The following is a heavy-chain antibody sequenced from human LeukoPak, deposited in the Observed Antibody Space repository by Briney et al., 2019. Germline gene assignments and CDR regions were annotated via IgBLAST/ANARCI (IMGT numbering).Heavy chain of an antibody. V-gene: IGHV4-59*01. CDR2: IYYSGNT. CDR1: GGSISSYY. J-gene: IGHJ3*02. CDR3: ARNLWFGESSDAFYI. Sequence: SETLSLTCTVSGGSISSYYWSWIRQPPGKGLEWIGYIYYSGNTNYNPSLKSRVSISVDTSKNQFSLRLTSVTAADTAVYYCARNLWFGESSDAFYIWGQGTMVTVSS. D-gene: IGHD3-10*01.